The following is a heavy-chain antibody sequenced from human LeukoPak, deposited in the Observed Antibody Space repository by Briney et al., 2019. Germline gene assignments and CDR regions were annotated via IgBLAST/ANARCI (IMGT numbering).Heavy chain of an antibody. CDR1: GFSLSTSGVG. J-gene: IGHJ4*02. D-gene: IGHD3-10*01. V-gene: IGHV2-5*02. CDR3: AHRHQVRGVTYFDY. CDR2: IYWDDDK. Sequence: SGPTLVNPTQTLTLTCTFSGFSLSTSGVGVGWIRQPPGKALEWLALIYWDDDKRYSPSLKSRLTITKDTPKNQVVPTMTNMNPVHTATYYCAHRHQVRGVTYFDYWGQGTLVTVSS.